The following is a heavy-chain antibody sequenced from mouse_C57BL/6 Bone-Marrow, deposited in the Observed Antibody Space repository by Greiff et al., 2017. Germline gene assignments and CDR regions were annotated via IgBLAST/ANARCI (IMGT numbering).Heavy chain of an antibody. CDR2: IYPRSGNT. J-gene: IGHJ4*01. Sequence: VQLQESGAELARPGASVKLSCKASGYTFTSYGISWVKQRTGQGLEWIGEIYPRSGNTYYNEKFKGKATLTADKSSSTAYMELRSLTSEDSAVYFCARSGNWAYAMDYWGQGTSVTVSS. V-gene: IGHV1-81*01. CDR1: GYTFTSYG. D-gene: IGHD4-1*01. CDR3: ARSGNWAYAMDY.